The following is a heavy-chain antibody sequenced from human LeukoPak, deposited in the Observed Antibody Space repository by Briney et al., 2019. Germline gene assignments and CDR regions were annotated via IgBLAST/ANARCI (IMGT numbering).Heavy chain of an antibody. CDR1: GFTFSSYA. V-gene: IGHV3-23*01. J-gene: IGHJ4*02. CDR2: ISGSGTNT. Sequence: GGSLRLSCAASGFTFSSYAMSWVRQAPGKGLEWVSVISGSGTNTYYADSVKGRFTISRDNSKNTLYLQMNSLRAEDTAVYYCAKEGGSYSSSWSYYFDYWGQGTLVTVSS. D-gene: IGHD6-13*01. CDR3: AKEGGSYSSSWSYYFDY.